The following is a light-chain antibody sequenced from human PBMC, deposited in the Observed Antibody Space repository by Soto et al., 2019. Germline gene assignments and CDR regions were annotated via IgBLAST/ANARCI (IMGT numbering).Light chain of an antibody. CDR2: DVS. V-gene: IGLV2-14*03. J-gene: IGLJ1*01. Sequence: QAVVTQPASVSGSPGQSITISCTGTSSDVGGYNYVSWYQQHPGKAPKLMISDVSNRPSGVSYRFSGSKSGNTASLTISGLQAEDEADYYCASYTSSSTDVFGSGTKLTVL. CDR1: SSDVGGYNY. CDR3: ASYTSSSTDV.